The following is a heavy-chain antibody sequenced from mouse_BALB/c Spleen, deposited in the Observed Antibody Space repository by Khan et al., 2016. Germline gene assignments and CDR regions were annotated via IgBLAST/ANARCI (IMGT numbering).Heavy chain of an antibody. CDR3: AKLGGSSYWYFDV. D-gene: IGHD1-1*01. V-gene: IGHV2-5*01. CDR2: IWRGGST. Sequence: QVQLKESGPGLVQPSQRLSLTCTVSGFSLTTYGVHWVRQYPGKGLEWLGVIWRGGSTDYNEDFMSRVGITKDNYKSHVFFKMDSLQADDTAIYYCAKLGGSSYWYFDVWGAGTTVTVSS. CDR1: GFSLTTYG. J-gene: IGHJ1*01.